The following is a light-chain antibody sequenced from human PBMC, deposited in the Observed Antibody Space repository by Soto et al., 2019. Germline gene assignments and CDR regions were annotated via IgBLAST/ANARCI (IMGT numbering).Light chain of an antibody. J-gene: IGLJ1*01. CDR1: SSDVGNYNL. CDR3: SSYAGSSYV. Sequence: QSALTQPASVSGSPGQSITISCTGVSSDVGNYNLVSWYQQHPAKAPKLIIYEVSKRPSGVPDRFSGSKSGNTASLTVSGLQAEDEADYYCSSYAGSSYVFGTGTKLTVL. V-gene: IGLV2-14*02. CDR2: EVS.